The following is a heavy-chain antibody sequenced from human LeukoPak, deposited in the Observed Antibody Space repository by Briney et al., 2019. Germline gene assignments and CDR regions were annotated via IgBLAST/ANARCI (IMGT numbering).Heavy chain of an antibody. CDR1: GFTFSSYA. V-gene: IGHV3-23*01. CDR3: ARDFREIASWYPYLYGMDV. Sequence: GGSLRLSCAASGFTFSSYAMSWVRQAPGKGLEWVSAISGSGGSTYYADSVKGRFTISRDNSKNTLYLQMNSLRAEDTAVYYCARDFREIASWYPYLYGMDVWGQGTTVTVSS. CDR2: ISGSGGST. J-gene: IGHJ6*02. D-gene: IGHD6-13*01.